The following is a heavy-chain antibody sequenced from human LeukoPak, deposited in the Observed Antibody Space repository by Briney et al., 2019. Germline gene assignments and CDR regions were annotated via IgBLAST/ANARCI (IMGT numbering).Heavy chain of an antibody. CDR2: IYHSGST. V-gene: IGHV4-38-2*01. J-gene: IGHJ4*02. Sequence: PSETLSLTCAVSGYSISSGHYWGWIRQPPGKGLEWIGSIYHSGSTYYNPSLKSRVTISVDTSKNQFSLKLSSVTAADTAVYYCARHSRLQPTLGGYFDYWGQGTLVTVSS. D-gene: IGHD3-16*01. CDR1: GYSISSGHY. CDR3: ARHSRLQPTLGGYFDY.